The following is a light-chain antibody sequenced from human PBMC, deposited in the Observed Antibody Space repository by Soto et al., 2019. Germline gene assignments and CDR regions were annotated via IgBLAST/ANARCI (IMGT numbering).Light chain of an antibody. CDR1: QSVNSSY. CDR3: QQYGNSPQT. V-gene: IGKV3-20*01. Sequence: DIVLTQSPATLSLSKEAIATLSCRAIQSVNSSYLAWYQHKPGQAPRLLIYGASTRATGIPDRFSGSGSGTDFTLTIARLEPGDFAVYYCQQYGNSPQTCGQGTTG. CDR2: GAS. J-gene: IGKJ1*01.